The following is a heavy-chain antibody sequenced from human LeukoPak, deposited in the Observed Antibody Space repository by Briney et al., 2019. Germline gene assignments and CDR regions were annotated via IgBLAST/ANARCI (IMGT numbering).Heavy chain of an antibody. CDR3: ARMLYDSSGYYYFDS. D-gene: IGHD3-22*01. CDR2: IDWDDDK. CDR1: GFSPSTSGMC. V-gene: IGHV2-70*11. J-gene: IGHJ4*02. Sequence: SGPALVKPTQTLTLTCTFSGFSPSTSGMCVSWIRQPPGKALEWLARIDWDDDKYYSTSLKTRLTISKDTSKTQVVLRMTNMDPVDTATYYCARMLYDSSGYYYFDSWGQGTLVTVSS.